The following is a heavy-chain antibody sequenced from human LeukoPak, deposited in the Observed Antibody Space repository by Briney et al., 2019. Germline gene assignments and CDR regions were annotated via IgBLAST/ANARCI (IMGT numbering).Heavy chain of an antibody. CDR1: GFTFSSYG. Sequence: GGSLRLSCAASGFTFSSYGMHWVRQAPGKGLEWVTFIRYGGSNKYYADSVKGRFTISRDNSKNTLYLQMNSLRAEDTAVYYCARVGYCSTTSCYWRAFDYWGQGTLVTVSS. CDR2: IRYGGSNK. J-gene: IGHJ4*02. V-gene: IGHV3-30*02. CDR3: ARVGYCSTTSCYWRAFDY. D-gene: IGHD2-2*01.